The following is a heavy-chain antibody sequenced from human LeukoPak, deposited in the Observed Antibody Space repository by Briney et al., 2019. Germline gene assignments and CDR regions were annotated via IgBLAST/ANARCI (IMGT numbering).Heavy chain of an antibody. J-gene: IGHJ4*02. CDR2: INPNSGGT. D-gene: IGHD1-26*01. Sequence: ASVKVSCKASGYTFTSYHIHWVRQAPGQGLEWMGRINPNSGGTNYVQKFQGRVTMTRDTSISTAYMDLSGLTSDDTAVYYCARDATSEWELLNWGQGTLVTVSS. V-gene: IGHV1-2*06. CDR1: GYTFTSYH. CDR3: ARDATSEWELLN.